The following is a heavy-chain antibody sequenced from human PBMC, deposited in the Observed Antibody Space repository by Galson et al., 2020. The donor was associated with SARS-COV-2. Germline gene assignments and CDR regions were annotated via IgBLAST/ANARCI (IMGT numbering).Heavy chain of an antibody. Sequence: GESLKISCAASGFTFSSYSMNWVRQAPGKGLEWVSSISSSSYIYYADSVKGRFTISRDNAKNSLYLQMNSLRAEDTAVYYCARDGGHYYDSSGLFDYWGQGTLVTVSS. CDR3: ARDGGHYYDSSGLFDY. V-gene: IGHV3-21*01. CDR1: GFTFSSYS. J-gene: IGHJ4*02. D-gene: IGHD3-22*01. CDR2: ISSSSYI.